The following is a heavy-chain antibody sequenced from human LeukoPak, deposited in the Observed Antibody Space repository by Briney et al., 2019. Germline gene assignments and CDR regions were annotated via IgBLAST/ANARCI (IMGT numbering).Heavy chain of an antibody. J-gene: IGHJ6*03. Sequence: PSETLSLTCTVSGGSISSYYWSWIRQPPGKGLEWIGYIYYSGSTNYNPSLKSRVTISVDTSKNQFSLKLSSVTAADTAVYYCARSSSGWDYYYYMDVWGKGTTVTVSS. D-gene: IGHD6-19*01. V-gene: IGHV4-59*01. CDR2: IYYSGST. CDR1: GGSISSYY. CDR3: ARSSSGWDYYYYMDV.